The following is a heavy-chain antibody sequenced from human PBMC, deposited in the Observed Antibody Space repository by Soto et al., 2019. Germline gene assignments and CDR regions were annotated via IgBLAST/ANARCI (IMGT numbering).Heavy chain of an antibody. V-gene: IGHV1-69*01. J-gene: IGHJ4*02. CDR3: ARGFIENREQWLDY. D-gene: IGHD6-19*01. CDR2: IIPIFGTA. Sequence: QVQLVQSGAEVKKPGSSVKVSCRAFEGTFSSYAITWVQQAPGQGLEWMGGIIPIFGTANYAQKFQGRVTITADESTSTAYMELSSLRSEDTAVYYCARGFIENREQWLDYWGQGTLVTVSS. CDR1: EGTFSSYA.